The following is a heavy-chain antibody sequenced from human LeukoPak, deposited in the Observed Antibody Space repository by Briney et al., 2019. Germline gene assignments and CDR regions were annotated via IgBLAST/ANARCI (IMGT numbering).Heavy chain of an antibody. CDR1: GFTFSSYS. Sequence: PGGSLRLSCAASGFTFSSYSMNWVRQAPGKGLEWVSSISSSSSYIYYADSVKGRFTISRDNAKNTLYLQMNSLRAEDTAVYYCAKVLSYYFDYWGQGTLVTVSS. V-gene: IGHV3-21*04. CDR3: AKVLSYYFDY. CDR2: ISSSSSYI. J-gene: IGHJ4*02.